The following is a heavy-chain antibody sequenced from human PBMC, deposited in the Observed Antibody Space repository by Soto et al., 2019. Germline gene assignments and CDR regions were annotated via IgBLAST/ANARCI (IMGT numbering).Heavy chain of an antibody. CDR1: GASISSSSFY. J-gene: IGHJ4*02. CDR3: ARHVRDRSSFSGRYYFDY. CDR2: IDYSGST. D-gene: IGHD6-6*01. V-gene: IGHV4-39*01. Sequence: QLQLQESGPGLVKPSETLSLTCTVSGASISSSSFYWGWIRQPPGKGLEGIACIDYSGSTFYNPSFKTRVTKSVDTSTNQSSLNLRSVTAADTAVYYCARHVRDRSSFSGRYYFDYWGQGTLVTVSS.